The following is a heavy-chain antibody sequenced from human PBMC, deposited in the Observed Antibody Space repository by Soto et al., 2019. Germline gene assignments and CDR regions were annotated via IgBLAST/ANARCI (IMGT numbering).Heavy chain of an antibody. CDR3: ARHAYSSGWYPSYGMDV. CDR1: GYSFTSYW. Sequence: PGESLKISCKGSGYSFTSYWIGWVRQMPGKGLEWMGIIYPGDSDTRYSPSFQGQVTISADKSISTAYLQWSSLKASDTAMYYCARHAYSSGWYPSYGMDVWGQGTTVTVSS. CDR2: IYPGDSDT. J-gene: IGHJ6*02. D-gene: IGHD6-19*01. V-gene: IGHV5-51*01.